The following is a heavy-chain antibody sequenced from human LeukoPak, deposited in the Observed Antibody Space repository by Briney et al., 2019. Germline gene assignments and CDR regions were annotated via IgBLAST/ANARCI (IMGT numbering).Heavy chain of an antibody. CDR2: IYPGDSDT. D-gene: IGHD6-13*01. CDR3: ARRIAAAGSIGTRYFDY. J-gene: IGHJ4*02. V-gene: IGHV5-51*01. CDR1: GYSFTNYW. Sequence: GESLKISCKGSGYSFTNYWIGWVRQMPGKGLEWMGTIYPGDSDTKYSPSSQGQVTISADKSFSTAYLQWSRLKASDTAMYYCARRIAAAGSIGTRYFDYWGQGTLVTVSS.